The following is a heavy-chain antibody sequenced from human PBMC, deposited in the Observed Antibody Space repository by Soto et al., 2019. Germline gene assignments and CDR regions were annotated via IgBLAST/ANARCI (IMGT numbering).Heavy chain of an antibody. Sequence: GGSLRLSCAASGFNFSSYAMSWVRQAPGKGLEWVSAISGSGGSTYYADSVKGRFTISRDNSKNTLYLQMNSLRAEDTAVYYCAKSMRGSAKYNWFDPWGQGTLVTVSS. V-gene: IGHV3-23*01. CDR3: AKSMRGSAKYNWFDP. CDR2: ISGSGGST. CDR1: GFNFSSYA. J-gene: IGHJ5*02.